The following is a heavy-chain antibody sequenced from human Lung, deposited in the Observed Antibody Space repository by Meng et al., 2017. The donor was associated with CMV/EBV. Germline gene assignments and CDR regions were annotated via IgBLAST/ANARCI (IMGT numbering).Heavy chain of an antibody. Sequence: SXTXSLXCIVSGGSISSGDYYRGWIRQSPGKALEWIGSVYYTGRADYSPSLKNRVTISVDTSRNQFSLNLHSVTAADTALYYCAKQGARSVETTMVPYGEFDYRXQGDXVTVSS. J-gene: IGHJ4*02. V-gene: IGHV4-39*01. D-gene: IGHD5-18*01. CDR3: AKQGARSVETTMVPYGEFDY. CDR1: GGSISSGDYY. CDR2: VYYTGRA.